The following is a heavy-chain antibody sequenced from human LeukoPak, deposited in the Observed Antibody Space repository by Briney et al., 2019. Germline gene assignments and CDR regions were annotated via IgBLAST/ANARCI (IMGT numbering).Heavy chain of an antibody. CDR3: ARHAGGISATGTRPFDY. J-gene: IGHJ4*02. D-gene: IGHD6-13*01. V-gene: IGHV4-39*01. CDR1: GASFSSSTYY. CDR2: IYYSGST. Sequence: SETLSLTCTVSGASFSSSTYYWGWIRQPPGKGLGWIGSIYYSGSTYYNPSLKSRVTMSVDTSKNQFSLELSSVTAADTAVYYCARHAGGISATGTRPFDYWGQGTLVTVSS.